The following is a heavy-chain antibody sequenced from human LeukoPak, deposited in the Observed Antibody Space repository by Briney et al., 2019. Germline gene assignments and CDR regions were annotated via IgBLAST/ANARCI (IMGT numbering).Heavy chain of an antibody. CDR1: GFTFSSYA. D-gene: IGHD2-15*01. Sequence: PGRSLRLSCAASGFTFSSYAMHWVRQAPGKGLEWVAVISYDGSNKYYADSVKGRFTISRDNSKNTLYLQMNSLRAEDTAVYYCARDGSGYCSGGSCYGGAFDIWGQGTMVTVSS. V-gene: IGHV3-30-3*01. J-gene: IGHJ3*02. CDR2: ISYDGSNK. CDR3: ARDGSGYCSGGSCYGGAFDI.